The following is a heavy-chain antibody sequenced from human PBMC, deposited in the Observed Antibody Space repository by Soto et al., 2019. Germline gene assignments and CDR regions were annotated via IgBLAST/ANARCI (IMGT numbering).Heavy chain of an antibody. CDR3: ARLSADGGWFDR. CDR2: IFYGGST. Sequence: SETLSLTCTVSGGSITYNYWGWIRQPPGKGLECIGYIFYGGSTTYSPSLKSRIAMSLDTSTSRFSLSLSSVNAADTALYFCARLSADGGWFDRWGLGTLVTVSS. V-gene: IGHV4-59*01. D-gene: IGHD2-2*01. J-gene: IGHJ5*02. CDR1: GGSITYNY.